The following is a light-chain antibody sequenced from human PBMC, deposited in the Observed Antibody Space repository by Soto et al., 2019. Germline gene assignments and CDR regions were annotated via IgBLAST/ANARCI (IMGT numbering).Light chain of an antibody. Sequence: QSVLTQPPSASGTPGQRVTISCSGSSSNIGSNYVYWYQQLPGTAPQLLIYRNNQRPSAVPDRFSGSKSGTSASLAIIGRRYEDDADYYYSAWDDSRSGREVFGGGTKLTVL. CDR1: SSNIGSNY. CDR2: RNN. V-gene: IGLV1-47*01. CDR3: SAWDDSRSGREV. J-gene: IGLJ2*01.